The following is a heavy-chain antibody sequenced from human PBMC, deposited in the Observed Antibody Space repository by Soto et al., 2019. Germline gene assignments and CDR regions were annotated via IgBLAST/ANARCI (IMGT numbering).Heavy chain of an antibody. CDR2: IYYSGST. J-gene: IGHJ5*02. CDR1: GGSISSGDYY. CDR3: ARDTNPYYYDPSGYIP. Sequence: PSETLSLTCTVSGGSISSGDYYWSWIRQPPGKGLEWIGYIYYSGSTNYNPSLKSRVTISVDTSKNQFSLKLSSVTAADTAVYYCARDTNPYYYDPSGYIPWGQGTLVTVSS. V-gene: IGHV4-30-4*02. D-gene: IGHD3-22*01.